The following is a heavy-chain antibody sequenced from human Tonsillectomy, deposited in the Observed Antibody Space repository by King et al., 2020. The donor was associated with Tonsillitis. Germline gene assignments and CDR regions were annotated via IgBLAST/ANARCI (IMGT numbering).Heavy chain of an antibody. CDR2: ISGSGGST. Sequence: VQLVESGGGLVQPGGSLRLSCAASGFTFSSYAMSWVRPAPGKGLEWVSAISGSGGSTYSAASGKGRFTISRDNSKNTLYLQMNSLRAEDTAVYYCAKPVAGIISGDYWGQGTLVTVSS. D-gene: IGHD6-19*01. V-gene: IGHV3-23*04. CDR1: GFTFSSYA. J-gene: IGHJ4*02. CDR3: AKPVAGIISGDY.